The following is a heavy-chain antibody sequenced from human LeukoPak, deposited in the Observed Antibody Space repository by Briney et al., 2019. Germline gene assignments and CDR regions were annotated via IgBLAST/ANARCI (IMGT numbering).Heavy chain of an antibody. D-gene: IGHD4-17*01. J-gene: IGHJ4*02. Sequence: PSETLSLTCTVSGGSISSDYWNWIRQPPGKGLEWIGYIYYSGSTNYNPSLKSRVTISVDTSKIQFSLKLSSVTAADTAVYYCARAVSASTVYYFDYWGQGTLVTVSS. V-gene: IGHV4-59*01. CDR1: GGSISSDY. CDR3: ARAVSASTVYYFDY. CDR2: IYYSGST.